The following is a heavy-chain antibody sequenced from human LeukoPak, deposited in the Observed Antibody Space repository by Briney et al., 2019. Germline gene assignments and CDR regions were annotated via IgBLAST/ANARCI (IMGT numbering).Heavy chain of an antibody. CDR1: GFTFSSYS. Sequence: GGSLRLSCAASGFTFSSYSMNWVRQAPGKGLEWVSSISSSSSYIYYADSVKGRFTISRDSAKNSLYLQMNSLRAEDTAAYYCASGHSGSYYLFDYWGQGTLVTVSS. V-gene: IGHV3-21*01. J-gene: IGHJ4*02. CDR2: ISSSSSYI. D-gene: IGHD1-26*01. CDR3: ASGHSGSYYLFDY.